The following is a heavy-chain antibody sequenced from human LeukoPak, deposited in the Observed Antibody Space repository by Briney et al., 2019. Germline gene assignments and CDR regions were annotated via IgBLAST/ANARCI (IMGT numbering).Heavy chain of an antibody. D-gene: IGHD5-12*01. CDR2: IYTSGST. J-gene: IGHJ6*03. CDR1: GDSISSFH. CDR3: ARGRGYSGYFGYYYMDV. V-gene: IGHV4-4*07. Sequence: SETLSLTCTVSGDSISSFHWSWIRQPAGKGLEWIGRIYTSGSTNHNPSLKSRVTMSVDTSKNQFSLKLSSVTAADTAVYYCARGRGYSGYFGYYYMDVWGKGTTVTISS.